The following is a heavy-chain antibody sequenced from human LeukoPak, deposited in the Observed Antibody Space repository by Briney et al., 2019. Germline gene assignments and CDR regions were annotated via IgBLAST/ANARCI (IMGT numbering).Heavy chain of an antibody. D-gene: IGHD3-16*01. CDR2: IKQDGSEK. CDR3: ARELGIPMAFDI. J-gene: IGHJ3*02. Sequence: GESLRLSCAASGFTFSSYWMSWVRQAPGRGLEWVANIKQDGSEKYYVDSVKGRFTISRDNAKNSLYLQMNSLRAEDTAVYYCARELGIPMAFDIWGQGTMVTVSS. V-gene: IGHV3-7*01. CDR1: GFTFSSYW.